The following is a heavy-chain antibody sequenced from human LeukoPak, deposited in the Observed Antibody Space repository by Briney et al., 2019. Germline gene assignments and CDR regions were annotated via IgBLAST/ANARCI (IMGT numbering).Heavy chain of an antibody. CDR2: IYYSGST. CDR1: GFTFSDYY. D-gene: IGHD2-15*01. CDR3: ASGECSGGSCYALAGY. J-gene: IGHJ4*02. Sequence: GSLRLSCAASGFTFSDYYMSWIRQPPGKGLEWIGYIYYSGSTNYNPSLKSRVTISVDTSRNQFSLKLSSVTAADTAVYYCASGECSGGSCYALAGYWGQGTLVTVSS. V-gene: IGHV4-59*01.